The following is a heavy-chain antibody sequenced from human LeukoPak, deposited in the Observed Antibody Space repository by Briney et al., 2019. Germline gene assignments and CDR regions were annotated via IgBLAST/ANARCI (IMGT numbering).Heavy chain of an antibody. CDR3: AKVYGDFWSGYYGDYYYYMDV. V-gene: IGHV3-23*01. Sequence: GGSLRLSCAASGFTFSSFSMSWVRQAPGKGLEWVSAISGNGGNTYYADSVKGRFTISRDNSKNTLYLQMNSLRAEDTAVYYCAKVYGDFWSGYYGDYYYYMDVWGKGTTVTVSS. D-gene: IGHD3-3*01. CDR2: ISGNGGNT. J-gene: IGHJ6*03. CDR1: GFTFSSFS.